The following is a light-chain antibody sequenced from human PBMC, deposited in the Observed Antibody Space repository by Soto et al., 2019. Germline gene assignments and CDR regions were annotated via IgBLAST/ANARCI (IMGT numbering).Light chain of an antibody. CDR1: QGISSY. J-gene: IGKJ4*01. Sequence: AIRMTQTPSSLSASTGDRVTITCRASQGISSYLAWYQQKPGKAPKLLIYDASSLESGVPSRFSGSGSGTDFTLTISSLEPEDFAVYYCQQRNNWPTFGGGTKVDIK. CDR3: QQRNNWPT. V-gene: IGKV1-8*01. CDR2: DAS.